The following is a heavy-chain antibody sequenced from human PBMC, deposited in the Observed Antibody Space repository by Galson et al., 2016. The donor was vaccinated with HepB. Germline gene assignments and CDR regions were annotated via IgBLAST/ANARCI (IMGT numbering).Heavy chain of an antibody. CDR2: IIPLYAAT. V-gene: IGHV1-69*13. J-gene: IGHJ4*02. CDR1: GGTFNTYG. D-gene: IGHD6-19*01. CDR3: ARDSNTHSSGWFQSLDY. Sequence: SVKVSCKASGGTFNTYGLNWVRQAPGQGLEWMGGIIPLYAATKYAQKFQDRITITADESTTTTYMELNSLRSDDTAVYFCARDSNTHSSGWFQSLDYWGQGTLVTVSS.